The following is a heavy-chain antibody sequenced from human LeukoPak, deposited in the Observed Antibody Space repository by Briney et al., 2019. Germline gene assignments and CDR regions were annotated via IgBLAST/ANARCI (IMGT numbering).Heavy chain of an antibody. CDR2: INPNSGGT. J-gene: IGHJ4*02. D-gene: IGHD6-19*01. CDR1: GYTFTGYY. Sequence: ASVKVSCKASGYTFTGYYMHWVRQAPGQGLEWMGWINPNSGGTNYAQKFQRRVTMTRDTSISTAYMELSRLRSDDTAVYYCAGGAPGWYSSGWSLPFADYWGQGTLVTVSS. V-gene: IGHV1-2*02. CDR3: AGGAPGWYSSGWSLPFADY.